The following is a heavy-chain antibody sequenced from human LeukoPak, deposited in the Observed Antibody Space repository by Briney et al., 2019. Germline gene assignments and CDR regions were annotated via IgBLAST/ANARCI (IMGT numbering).Heavy chain of an antibody. CDR3: ARANSSSWYRPFDY. Sequence: GGSLRLSCAASGFTFDDYGMSWVRQAPGKRLEWVSGINWNGGSTGYADSVKGRFTISRDNAKNSLYLQMNSLRAEDTALYYCARANSSSWYRPFDYWGQGTLVTVSS. J-gene: IGHJ4*02. CDR2: INWNGGST. V-gene: IGHV3-20*04. D-gene: IGHD6-13*01. CDR1: GFTFDDYG.